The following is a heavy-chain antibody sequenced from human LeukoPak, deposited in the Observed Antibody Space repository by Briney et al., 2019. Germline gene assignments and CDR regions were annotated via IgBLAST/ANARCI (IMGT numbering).Heavy chain of an antibody. D-gene: IGHD6-19*01. CDR3: ARERGRYSSIDY. Sequence: TRSETLSLTCTVSGGSISSYYWRWIRQPPGKGREWIGYIYYSGSTNYTPSLKSRVTISVDTSKNQFSLKLSSVTAADTAVYYCARERGRYSSIDYWGQGTLVTVSS. J-gene: IGHJ4*02. CDR1: GGSISSYY. CDR2: IYYSGST. V-gene: IGHV4-59*01.